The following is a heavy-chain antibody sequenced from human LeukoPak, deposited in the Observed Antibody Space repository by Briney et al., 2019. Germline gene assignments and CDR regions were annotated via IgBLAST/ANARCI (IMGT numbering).Heavy chain of an antibody. Sequence: GACVKGSFKASGYTFTGDYMHWAGPAPGQGREWMGRINPNSGGTNYAQKFQGRVTMTRDTSISTAYMELSRLRSDDTAVYYCARGVVTARQAFDIWGQGTMVTVSS. D-gene: IGHD2-21*02. CDR1: GYTFTGDY. J-gene: IGHJ3*02. V-gene: IGHV1-2*06. CDR3: ARGVVTARQAFDI. CDR2: INPNSGGT.